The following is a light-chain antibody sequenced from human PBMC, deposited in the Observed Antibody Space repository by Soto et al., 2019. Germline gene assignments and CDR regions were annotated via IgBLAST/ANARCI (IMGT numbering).Light chain of an antibody. CDR3: QQYGRSPQT. CDR2: GAS. CDR1: QSVSSNY. V-gene: IGKV3-20*01. J-gene: IGKJ1*01. Sequence: EIVLTQSPGTLSLSPGERATLSCRASQSVSSNYLAWFQQKPGQAPRLLIYGASSRAAGIPDRFSGSGSGTDFTLTISRLETEDFAVYYCQQYGRSPQTVGQGTKGEIK.